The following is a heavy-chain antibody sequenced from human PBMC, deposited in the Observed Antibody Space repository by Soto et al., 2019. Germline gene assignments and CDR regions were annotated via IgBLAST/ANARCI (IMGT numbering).Heavy chain of an antibody. CDR3: ALDGIMGVTNLAAV. V-gene: IGHV3-30*03. J-gene: IGHJ4*02. CDR1: GFTFSTYG. D-gene: IGHD2-21*02. Sequence: QVQLVESGRGVVQPGRSLRLSCAASGFTFSTYGMHWVRQAPGKGLEWVAVISNDGSDTYYADSVKDRFTISRDNSKNTLSVQMNSMSAEDTAVYYCALDGIMGVTNLAAVWCQGTLVTVSS. CDR2: ISNDGSDT.